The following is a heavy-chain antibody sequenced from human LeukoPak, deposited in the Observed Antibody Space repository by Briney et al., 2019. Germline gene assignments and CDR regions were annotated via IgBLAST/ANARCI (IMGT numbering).Heavy chain of an antibody. V-gene: IGHV4-59*01. J-gene: IGHJ3*02. CDR1: GGSISSYY. CDR3: ARHYYDSSGLLDAFDI. Sequence: SETLSLTCTVSGGSISSYYWSGIRQPPGKGLEWIGYIYDSGSTNYNPSLKSRVTISVDTSKNQFSLKLSSVTAADTAVYYCARHYYDSSGLLDAFDIWGQGTMVTVSS. CDR2: IYDSGST. D-gene: IGHD3-22*01.